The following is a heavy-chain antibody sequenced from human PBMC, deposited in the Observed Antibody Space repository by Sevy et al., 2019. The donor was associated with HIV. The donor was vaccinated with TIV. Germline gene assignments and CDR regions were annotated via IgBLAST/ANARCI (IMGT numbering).Heavy chain of an antibody. CDR1: GGSISNYY. Sequence: LPDTLSLTCTVSGGSISNYYWSWIRQPAGKGLEWIGRIYNSGSTNYNPSLKSRVTMSIVTSKNQFSLKLRSVTAADTAVYYCARDVGSYPFDYWGRGTLVTVSS. V-gene: IGHV4-4*07. CDR2: IYNSGST. J-gene: IGHJ4*02. D-gene: IGHD1-26*01. CDR3: ARDVGSYPFDY.